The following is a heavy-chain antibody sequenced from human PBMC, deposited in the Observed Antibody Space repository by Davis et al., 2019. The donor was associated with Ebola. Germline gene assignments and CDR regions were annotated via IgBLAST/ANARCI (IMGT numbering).Heavy chain of an antibody. CDR3: AKDQALYYAIFGVGDY. CDR1: GFTFNNYD. D-gene: IGHD3-3*01. CDR2: IGTVGDI. Sequence: GESLKISCAASGFTFNNYDMHWVRQPTGKGLEWVSSIGTVGDIYYLDSLKGRFTISRENAKNSLYLQMDSLRAGDTAVYYCAKDQALYYAIFGVGDYWGQGTLVTVSS. V-gene: IGHV3-13*01. J-gene: IGHJ4*02.